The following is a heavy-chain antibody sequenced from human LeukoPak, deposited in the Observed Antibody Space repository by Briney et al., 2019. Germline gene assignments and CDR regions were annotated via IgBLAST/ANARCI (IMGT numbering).Heavy chain of an antibody. J-gene: IGHJ4*02. CDR3: ARGEYQLLGSDY. CDR1: GGSINSGSYY. V-gene: IGHV4-61*02. D-gene: IGHD2-2*01. CDR2: IYTSGST. Sequence: SQTLSLTCTVSGGSINSGSYYWSWIRQPAGKGLEWIGRIYTSGSTNYNPSLKSRVTISVDTSKNQFSLKLSSVTAADTAVYYCARGEYQLLGSDYWGQGTLVTVSS.